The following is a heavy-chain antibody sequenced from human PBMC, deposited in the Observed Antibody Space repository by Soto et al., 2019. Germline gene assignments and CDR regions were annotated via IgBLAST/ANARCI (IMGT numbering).Heavy chain of an antibody. CDR2: IYYSGST. CDR1: GGSISSGDYY. V-gene: IGHV4-30-4*01. Sequence: QVQLQESGPGLVKPSQTLSLTCTVSGGSISSGDYYWSWIRQPPGKGLEWIGYIYYSGSTYYNPSLKSRVTISVDTSKNQFSLKLSSVTAADTAVYYCARDKGGLRFLEWLPRFDPWGQGTLVTVSS. D-gene: IGHD3-3*01. J-gene: IGHJ5*02. CDR3: ARDKGGLRFLEWLPRFDP.